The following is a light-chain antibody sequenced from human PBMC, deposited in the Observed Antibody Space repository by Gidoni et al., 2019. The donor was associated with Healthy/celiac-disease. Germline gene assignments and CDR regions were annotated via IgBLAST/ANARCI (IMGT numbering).Light chain of an antibody. CDR1: QSVLYSSNNNNY. CDR2: WAS. Sequence: DIVMTHSPDSLAVSLGGRATINCKSTQSVLYSSNNNNYLAWYQQKPGQPPKLLIYWASTRESGVPDRFSGSGSGTDFTLTISSLQAEDVAVYYCQQYYSTPPTFGQGTRLEIK. V-gene: IGKV4-1*01. J-gene: IGKJ5*01. CDR3: QQYYSTPPT.